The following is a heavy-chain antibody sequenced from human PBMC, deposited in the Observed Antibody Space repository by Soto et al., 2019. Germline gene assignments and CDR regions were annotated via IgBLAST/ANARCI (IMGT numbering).Heavy chain of an antibody. Sequence: QLQLQESGPGLVKPSETLSLTCTVSGGSISSSSYYWGWIRQPPGKGLEWIGSIYYSGSTYYNPSLKSRVTISVDTSKNQFSLKLSSVTAADTAVYYCARHIVGATRAEYFQHWGQGTLVTVSS. CDR2: IYYSGST. CDR1: GGSISSSSYY. V-gene: IGHV4-39*01. CDR3: ARHIVGATRAEYFQH. D-gene: IGHD1-26*01. J-gene: IGHJ1*01.